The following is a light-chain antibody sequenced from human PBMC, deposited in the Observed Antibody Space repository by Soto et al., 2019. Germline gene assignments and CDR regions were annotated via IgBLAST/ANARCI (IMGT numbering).Light chain of an antibody. V-gene: IGKV3-15*01. CDR2: DAS. J-gene: IGKJ4*01. CDR1: QSVRHK. CDR3: QQYNTWPPIT. Sequence: IVMTQSPATLSVSPGEGVTLSCRASQSVRHKLAWYQQKPGQGPRLLIHDASTRAPGIPARFSGGGSGTDCTPTISSLQSEDSAVYFCQQYNTWPPITFGGGTKVEIK.